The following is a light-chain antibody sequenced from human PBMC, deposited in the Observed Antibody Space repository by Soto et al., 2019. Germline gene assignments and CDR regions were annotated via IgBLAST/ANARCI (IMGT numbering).Light chain of an antibody. CDR3: QQTYSTLPIT. CDR2: AAS. J-gene: IGKJ5*01. CDR1: ESIARH. Sequence: DIQMTQSPSSLSASVGDRVTISCRASESIARHLNWYQKKPGKAPKILLYAASSRQNGVPSRFRGGGSGTDCTLTTNNLHPEDFAPYYCQQTYSTLPITFGQGTRLEIK. V-gene: IGKV1-39*01.